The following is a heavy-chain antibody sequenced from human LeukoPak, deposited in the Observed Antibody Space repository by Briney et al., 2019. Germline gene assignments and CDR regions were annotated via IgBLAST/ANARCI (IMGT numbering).Heavy chain of an antibody. V-gene: IGHV4-59*08. CDR2: IYYSGST. J-gene: IGHJ6*02. CDR1: GGSISSYY. CDR3: ARHFALTDYYNDYYGMDV. D-gene: IGHD3-9*01. Sequence: PSETLSLTCTVSGGSISSYYWSWIRQPPGKGLEWIGYIYYSGSTNYNPSLKNRVTISIDTSMNHFSLKLTSVTAADTAVYYCARHFALTDYYNDYYGMDVWGQGTTVTVSS.